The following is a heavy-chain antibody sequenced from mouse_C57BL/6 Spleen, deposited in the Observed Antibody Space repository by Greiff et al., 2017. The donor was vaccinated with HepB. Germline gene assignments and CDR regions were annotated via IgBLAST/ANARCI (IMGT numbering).Heavy chain of an antibody. J-gene: IGHJ1*03. D-gene: IGHD1-1*01. CDR1: GFTFSDYY. CDR3: ARGDYYGNWYFDV. Sequence: EVQLVESEGGLVQPGSSMKLSCTASGFTFSDYYMAWVRQVPEKGLEWVANINYDGSSTYYLDSLKSRFIISRDNAKNILYLQMSSLKSEDTATYYCARGDYYGNWYFDVWGTGTTVTVSS. CDR2: INYDGSST. V-gene: IGHV5-16*01.